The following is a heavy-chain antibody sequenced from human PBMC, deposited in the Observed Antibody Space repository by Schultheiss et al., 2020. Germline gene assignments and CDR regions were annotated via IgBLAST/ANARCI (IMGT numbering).Heavy chain of an antibody. Sequence: SATLSLTCTVSGGSVSSGSYYWSWIRQHPGKGLEWIGYIYYSGSTYYNPSLKSRVTISVDTSKNQFSLKLSSVTAADTAVYYCVRESGYCFDYWGQGTLVTVYS. CDR1: GGSVSSGSYY. CDR2: IYYSGST. V-gene: IGHV4-31*03. D-gene: IGHD3-3*01. J-gene: IGHJ4*02. CDR3: VRESGYCFDY.